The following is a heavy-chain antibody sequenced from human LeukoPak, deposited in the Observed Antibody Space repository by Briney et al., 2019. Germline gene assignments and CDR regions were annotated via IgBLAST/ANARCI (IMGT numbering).Heavy chain of an antibody. CDR3: ARVSRSSWWALDY. CDR2: INTDGSST. Sequence: QSGGSLRLSCAASGFTFSSYWMHWVRQAPGKGLVWVSRINTDGSSTSYADSVKGRFTISRDNAKNTLYLQMNSLRAEDTAVYYCARVSRSSWWALDYWGQGTLVTVSS. V-gene: IGHV3-74*01. CDR1: GFTFSSYW. J-gene: IGHJ4*02. D-gene: IGHD6-13*01.